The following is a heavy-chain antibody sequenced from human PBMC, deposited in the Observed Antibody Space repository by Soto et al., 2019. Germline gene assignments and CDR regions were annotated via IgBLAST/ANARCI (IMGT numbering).Heavy chain of an antibody. Sequence: PGGWLRLAXVASGITFGSRAMRWVRQAPGEGLEWVSTITDTGGDAKYADSVRGRFTISRDNSKKTLYLQMSSLRADDSAVYFRARGSKDSYPGSRIFDFWGRGTLVTVSS. CDR2: ITDTGGDA. CDR3: ARGSKDSYPGSRIFDF. J-gene: IGHJ4*02. D-gene: IGHD3-10*01. CDR1: GITFGSRA. V-gene: IGHV3-23*01.